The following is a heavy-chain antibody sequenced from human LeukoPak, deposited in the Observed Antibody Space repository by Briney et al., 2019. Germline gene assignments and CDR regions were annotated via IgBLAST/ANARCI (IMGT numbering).Heavy chain of an antibody. D-gene: IGHD2-21*01. CDR1: GFTFSSYS. CDR2: ISSSSSYI. J-gene: IGHJ4*02. Sequence: GGSLRLSCAASGFTFSSYSMNWVRQAPGKGLEWVSSISSSSSYIYYADSVKGRFTISRDNAKNSLYLQMNSLRAEDTAVYYCARAPLPVVPDIDYWGQGTLVTVSS. CDR3: ARAPLPVVPDIDY. V-gene: IGHV3-21*01.